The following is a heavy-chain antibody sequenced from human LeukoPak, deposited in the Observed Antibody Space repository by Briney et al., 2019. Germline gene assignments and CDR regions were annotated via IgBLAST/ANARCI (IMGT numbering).Heavy chain of an antibody. CDR3: ARDQGIFDY. CDR2: ISSSSKTI. J-gene: IGHJ4*02. CDR1: GFSFINAW. Sequence: GGSLRLSCAASGFSFINAWMSWVRQAPGKGLEWVSYISSSSKTIYYADSVKGRFTISRDSAKNSLYLQMNSLRDEDSAVYYCARDQGIFDYWGQGTLVTVSS. V-gene: IGHV3-48*02.